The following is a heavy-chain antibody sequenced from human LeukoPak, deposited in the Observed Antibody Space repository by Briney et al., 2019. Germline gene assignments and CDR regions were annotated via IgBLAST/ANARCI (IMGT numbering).Heavy chain of an antibody. CDR2: IYPGDSDT. CDR1: GYSFTSYW. V-gene: IGHV5-51*01. D-gene: IGHD3-10*01. J-gene: IGHJ4*02. CDR3: ARRDYYGAGSYYFDY. Sequence: GESLKFSCKGSGYSFTSYWIGWVRQMPGKGLEWMGIIYPGDSDTRYSPSFQGQVTISADKSISTAYLQWSSLKASDTAMYYCARRDYYGAGSYYFDYWGQGTLVTVSS.